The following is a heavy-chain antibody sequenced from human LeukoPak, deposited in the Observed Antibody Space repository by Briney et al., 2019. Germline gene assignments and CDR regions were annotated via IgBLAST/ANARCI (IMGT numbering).Heavy chain of an antibody. D-gene: IGHD3-22*01. V-gene: IGHV3-30-3*01. Sequence: PGGSLRLSCAASGFIFSNYAMSWARQAPGKGLEWVAVISYDGSNKYYADSVKGRFTISRDNSKNTLYLQMNSLRAEDTAVYYCARRGVYYYDSSGYDYFDYWGQGTLVTVSS. CDR3: ARRGVYYYDSSGYDYFDY. CDR2: ISYDGSNK. J-gene: IGHJ4*02. CDR1: GFIFSNYA.